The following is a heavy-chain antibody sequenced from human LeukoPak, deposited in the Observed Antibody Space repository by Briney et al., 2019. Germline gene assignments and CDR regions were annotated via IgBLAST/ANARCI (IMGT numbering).Heavy chain of an antibody. V-gene: IGHV4-4*07. CDR3: ARGYGDNTSDY. CDR1: GGSISYYY. Sequence: PSETLSLTCTVSGGSISYYYWNWFRQPAGKGLEWIGRIYSSGSTNYNPSLKSRVTMSVDTSMNQFSPNLNSVTAADTGVYYCARGYGDNTSDYWGQGTLVMVSS. J-gene: IGHJ4*02. CDR2: IYSSGST. D-gene: IGHD4-17*01.